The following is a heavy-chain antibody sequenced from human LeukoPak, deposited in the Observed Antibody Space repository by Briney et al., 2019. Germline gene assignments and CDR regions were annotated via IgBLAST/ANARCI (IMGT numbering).Heavy chain of an antibody. V-gene: IGHV5-51*01. CDR2: YPGDSDN. Sequence: YPGDSDNRYTPSFQGQGNISGDKSKSNTYLQWSSLKASDTAMYYCARLQTAMYDPYYFDYWGQGTLVTVSS. J-gene: IGHJ4*02. CDR3: ARLQTAMYDPYYFDY. D-gene: IGHD5-18*01.